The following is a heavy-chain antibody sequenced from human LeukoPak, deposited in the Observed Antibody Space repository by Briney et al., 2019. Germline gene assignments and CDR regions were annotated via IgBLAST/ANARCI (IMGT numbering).Heavy chain of an antibody. CDR2: ISAYNGNT. J-gene: IGHJ5*02. CDR1: GYTFTSYG. Sequence: VASVKVSCRASGYTFTSYGISWVRQAPGQGLEWMGWISAYNGNTNYAQKLQGRVTMTTDTSTSTAYMELRSLRSDDTAVYYCARDPGSSGSNWFDPWGQGTLVTVSS. D-gene: IGHD6-19*01. V-gene: IGHV1-18*01. CDR3: ARDPGSSGSNWFDP.